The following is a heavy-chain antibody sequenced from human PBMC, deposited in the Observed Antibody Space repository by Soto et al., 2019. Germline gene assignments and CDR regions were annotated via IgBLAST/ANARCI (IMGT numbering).Heavy chain of an antibody. CDR1: GFSFSSFA. Sequence: EVQLLESGGGFIHPGGSLRLSCAASGFSFSSFAMNWVRQAPGKGLEWVSIISGSADSTFYADSVKRRFTISRDNSKSTLYLQINSLRAEDTAVYYCAKTRGAMIYAISVYGMDVWGQGTTVTVSS. V-gene: IGHV3-23*01. CDR2: ISGSADST. J-gene: IGHJ6*02. D-gene: IGHD2-8*01. CDR3: AKTRGAMIYAISVYGMDV.